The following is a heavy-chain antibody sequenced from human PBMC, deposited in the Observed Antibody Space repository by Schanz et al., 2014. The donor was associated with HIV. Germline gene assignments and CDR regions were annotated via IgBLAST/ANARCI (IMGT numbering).Heavy chain of an antibody. Sequence: EVQLLESGGGLVQPGGSLRLSCAASGFNFSTYGMHWVRQAPGKGLVWVSHIDTDWSTNYADSVKGRFTISRDNAKNTLYLQMNSLRAEDSAVYFCARVHSASSRFRYLFGMDVWGRGTTVIVSS. D-gene: IGHD1-26*01. CDR3: ARVHSASSRFRYLFGMDV. J-gene: IGHJ6*02. CDR2: IDTDWST. CDR1: GFNFSTYG. V-gene: IGHV3-74*02.